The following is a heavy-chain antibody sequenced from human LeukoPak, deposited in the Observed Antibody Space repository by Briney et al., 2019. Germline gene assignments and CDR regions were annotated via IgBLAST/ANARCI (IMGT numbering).Heavy chain of an antibody. J-gene: IGHJ5*02. Sequence: ASVKVSCKASGYTFATYDINRVRQATGQGLEWMGWLNPNSGNTGYAQKFQGRVTMTRNTSISTAYMELSSLRSEDTAVHYCARGSRAAAGHNWFDPWGQGTLVTVSS. V-gene: IGHV1-8*02. CDR3: ARGSRAAAGHNWFDP. CDR1: GYTFATYD. CDR2: LNPNSGNT. D-gene: IGHD6-13*01.